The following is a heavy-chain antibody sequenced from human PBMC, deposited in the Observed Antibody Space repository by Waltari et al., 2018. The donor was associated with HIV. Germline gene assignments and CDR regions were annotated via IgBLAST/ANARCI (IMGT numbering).Heavy chain of an antibody. V-gene: IGHV4-59*01. D-gene: IGHD3-10*01. CDR1: GDSMTTYY. CDR3: ARYGSGHRHFGY. Sequence: QVQLQESGPGLLKPSETLSLPCSGSGDSMTTYYRAWIRQPPGKGREWIGYIYSSGSASYSPSLQSRLTISVDTSKNQFSLKLSSVTAADTAVYYCARYGSGHRHFGYWGQGTLVIVSS. J-gene: IGHJ4*02. CDR2: IYSSGSA.